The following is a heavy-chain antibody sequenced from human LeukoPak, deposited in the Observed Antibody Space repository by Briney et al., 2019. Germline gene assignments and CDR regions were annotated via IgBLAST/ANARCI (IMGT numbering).Heavy chain of an antibody. V-gene: IGHV3-30-3*01. CDR1: GFTFSSYA. CDR2: ISYDGSNK. D-gene: IGHD2-21*02. J-gene: IGHJ4*02. CDR3: ARVDRAYCGGVCYSTFDY. Sequence: PGRSLRLSCAASGFTFSSYAMHWVRQAPGKGLEWVAVISYDGSNKYYADSVKGRFTISRDNSKNTLYLQMNSLRAEDTAVYYCARVDRAYCGGVCYSTFDYWGQGTLVTVSS.